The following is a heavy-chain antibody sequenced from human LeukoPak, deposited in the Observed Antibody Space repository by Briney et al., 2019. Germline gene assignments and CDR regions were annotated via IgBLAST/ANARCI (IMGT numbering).Heavy chain of an antibody. CDR2: IYHSGST. J-gene: IGHJ4*02. CDR3: ARKHYSSGYYDY. Sequence: SETLSLTCAVSGGAISSSNWWSWVRQPPGKGLVWIGEIYHSGSTNYNPSLKGRVTISVDKSKNQFSLKLTSVTAADTAVYYCARKHYSSGYYDYWGQGTLVTVSS. CDR1: GGAISSSNW. V-gene: IGHV4-4*02. D-gene: IGHD3-22*01.